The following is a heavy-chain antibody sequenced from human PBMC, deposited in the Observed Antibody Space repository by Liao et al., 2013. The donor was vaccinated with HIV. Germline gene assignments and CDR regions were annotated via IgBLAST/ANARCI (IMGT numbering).Heavy chain of an antibody. D-gene: IGHD3-10*01. J-gene: IGHJ6*03. Sequence: QVQLQESGPGLVKPSETLSLTCTVSGGSISSYYWGWIRQPAGKGLEWIGRIYTSGSTNYNPSLKSRVTISVDTSKNQFSLKLSSVTAADTAVYYCARDIFGPRPYYMDVWGKGTTVTVSS. CDR1: GGSISSYY. CDR3: ARDIFGPRPYYMDV. CDR2: IYTSGST. V-gene: IGHV4-4*07.